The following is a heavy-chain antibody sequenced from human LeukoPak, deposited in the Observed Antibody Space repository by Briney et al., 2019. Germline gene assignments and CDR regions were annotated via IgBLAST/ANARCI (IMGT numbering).Heavy chain of an antibody. CDR3: ARETGSSSGSRWFDP. CDR1: GNSISSGDNY. J-gene: IGHJ5*02. V-gene: IGHV4-61*10. D-gene: IGHD6-6*01. Sequence: SETLSLTCTVSGNSISSGDNYWSWIRQPAGKGLEWIGEINHSGSTNYNPSLKSRVTISVDTSKNQFSLKLSSVTAADTAVYYCARETGSSSGSRWFDPWGQGTLVTVSS. CDR2: INHSGST.